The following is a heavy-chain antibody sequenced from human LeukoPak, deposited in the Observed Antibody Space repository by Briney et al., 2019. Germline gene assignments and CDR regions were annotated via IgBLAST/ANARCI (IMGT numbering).Heavy chain of an antibody. CDR1: GFTFSSYA. CDR2: ISYDGSNK. V-gene: IGHV3-30*04. Sequence: PGGSLRLSCAASGFTFSSYAMHWVRQAPGKGLEWVAVISYDGSNKYYADSVKGRFTISRDNAKNTLYLQMNSLRAEDTAVYYCAREGIAVAGTAVRAFDIWGQGTMVTVSS. J-gene: IGHJ3*02. CDR3: AREGIAVAGTAVRAFDI. D-gene: IGHD6-19*01.